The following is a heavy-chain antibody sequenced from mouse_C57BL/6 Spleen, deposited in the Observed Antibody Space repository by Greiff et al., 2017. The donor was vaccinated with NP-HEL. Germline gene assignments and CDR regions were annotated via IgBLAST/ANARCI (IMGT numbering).Heavy chain of an antibody. D-gene: IGHD1-1*01. Sequence: QVQLKQSGAELVRPGASVKLSCKASGYTFTDYYINWVKQRPGQGLEWIARIYPGSGNTYYNEKFKGKATLTAEKSSSTAYMQLSSLTSEDSAVYFCARVDGSSYDYFDYWGQGTTLTVSS. CDR3: ARVDGSSYDYFDY. V-gene: IGHV1-76*01. CDR1: GYTFTDYY. CDR2: IYPGSGNT. J-gene: IGHJ2*01.